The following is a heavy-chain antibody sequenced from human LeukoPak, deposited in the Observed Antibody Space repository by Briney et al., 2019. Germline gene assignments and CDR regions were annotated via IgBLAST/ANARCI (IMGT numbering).Heavy chain of an antibody. CDR2: IYHSGST. D-gene: IGHD1-1*01. Sequence: SETLSLTCTVSGYSISSGYYWGWIRQPPGKGLEWIGSIYHSGSTYYNPSLKSRVTISVDTSKNQFSLKLSSVTAADTAVYYCARGQRRTFDYWGQGILVTVSS. V-gene: IGHV4-38-2*02. CDR3: ARGQRRTFDY. CDR1: GYSISSGYY. J-gene: IGHJ4*02.